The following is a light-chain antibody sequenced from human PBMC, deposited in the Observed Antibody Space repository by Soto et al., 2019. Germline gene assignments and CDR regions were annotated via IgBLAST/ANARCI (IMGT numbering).Light chain of an antibody. CDR1: SSDVAGYNY. J-gene: IGLJ1*01. CDR3: SSYTTGIFYV. CDR2: EVS. Sequence: QSSLTQPASVSGSPGQSITISCAGTSSDVAGYNYVAWYQQHPGKAPKLIIFEVSNRPSGVSTRFSGSKSGNTASLTISGLQAEDEADYYCSSYTTGIFYVVGNGTKVTV. V-gene: IGLV2-14*01.